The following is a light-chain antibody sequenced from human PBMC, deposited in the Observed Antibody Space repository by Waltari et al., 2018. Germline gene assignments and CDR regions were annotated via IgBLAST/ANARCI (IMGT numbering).Light chain of an antibody. Sequence: DIHMTQSPSSLSAAVGDRVTITCRASEGISNYLAWYQQKPGKVPTLLIYAASTLQSGVPSRVSGSGSETDFTLTISSLQPEDVATYYCQKYNSALWTFGQGTKVEIK. CDR1: EGISNY. CDR2: AAS. V-gene: IGKV1-27*01. J-gene: IGKJ1*01. CDR3: QKYNSALWT.